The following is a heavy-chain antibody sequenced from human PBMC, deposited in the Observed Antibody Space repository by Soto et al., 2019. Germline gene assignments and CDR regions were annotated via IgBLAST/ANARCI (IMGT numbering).Heavy chain of an antibody. CDR3: VRRGANWQIDY. Sequence: GGSLRLSCAASGFTFSNYWMHWVRQAPGKGLVWVSRINSDGSSTTYADSVKGRFTISRDNAKNTLYLQMNSLKAEDTAVYYCVRRGANWQIDYWGQGTLVTVSS. J-gene: IGHJ4*02. CDR1: GFTFSNYW. CDR2: INSDGSST. V-gene: IGHV3-74*01. D-gene: IGHD7-27*01.